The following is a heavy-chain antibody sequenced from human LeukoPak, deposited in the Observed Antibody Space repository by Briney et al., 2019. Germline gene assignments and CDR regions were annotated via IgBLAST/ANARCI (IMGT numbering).Heavy chain of an antibody. V-gene: IGHV3-11*06. CDR2: VSSSSTYT. CDR3: AGLPRAYGDYYFDH. CDR1: GFIFSNYY. J-gene: IGHJ4*02. Sequence: GGSLRLSCAASGFIFSNYYISWIRQAPGKGLEWVSDVSSSSTYTHYSDSVKGRFTISRDNAKNSLYLQMNSLRAEDTAVYYCAGLPRAYGDYYFDHWGQGTLVTVSS. D-gene: IGHD4-17*01.